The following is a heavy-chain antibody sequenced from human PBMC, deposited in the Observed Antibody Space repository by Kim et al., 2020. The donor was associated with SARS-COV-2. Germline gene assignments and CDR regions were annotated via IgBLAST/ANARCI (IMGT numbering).Heavy chain of an antibody. CDR3: ARRRMTTGYY. V-gene: IGHV4-31*03. CDR1: GGSISSGGYY. J-gene: IGHJ4*02. D-gene: IGHD4-17*01. CDR2: IYYSGST. Sequence: SETLSLTCTVSGGSISSGGYYWSWIRQHPGKGLEWIGYIYYSGSTYYNPSLKSRVTISVDTSKNQFSLKLSSVTAADTAVYYCARRRMTTGYYWGQGTLVTVSS.